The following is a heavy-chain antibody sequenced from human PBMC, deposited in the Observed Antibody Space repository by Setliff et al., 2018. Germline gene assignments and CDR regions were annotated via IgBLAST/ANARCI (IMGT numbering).Heavy chain of an antibody. CDR2: IRHDGNNK. J-gene: IGHJ4*02. V-gene: IGHV3-30*02. Sequence: QPGGSLRLSCAASGFTFSSHGMHWVRQAPGKGLEWVAFIRHDGNNKYYKDSVRGRFTISRDNSKNTVYLQMNNLRPEDTAVYYCAKELIEVMMTGLEFWGQGTMVTVSS. CDR1: GFTFSSHG. CDR3: AKELIEVMMTGLEF. D-gene: IGHD3-22*01.